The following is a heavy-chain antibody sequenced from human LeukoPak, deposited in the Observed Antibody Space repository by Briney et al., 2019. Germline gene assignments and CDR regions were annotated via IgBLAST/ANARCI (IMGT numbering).Heavy chain of an antibody. V-gene: IGHV3-21*01. CDR2: ISSSSSYI. CDR3: ARYSYGSYWYFDL. CDR1: GFTFSSYS. Sequence: PGGSLRLSCAASGFTFSSYSMNWVRQAPGKGLEWVSSISSSSSYIYYADLVKGRFTISRDNAKNSLYLQMNSLRAEGTAVYYCARYSYGSYWYFDLWGRGTLVTVSS. D-gene: IGHD5-18*01. J-gene: IGHJ2*01.